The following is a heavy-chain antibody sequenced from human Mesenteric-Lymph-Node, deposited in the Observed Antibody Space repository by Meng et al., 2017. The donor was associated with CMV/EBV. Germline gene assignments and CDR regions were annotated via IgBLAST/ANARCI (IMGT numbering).Heavy chain of an antibody. CDR2: ISWDGGST. V-gene: IGHV3-43D*03. D-gene: IGHD4-17*01. J-gene: IGHJ6*02. CDR3: AKDRAVTSPYYYYYYGMDV. CDR1: GFTFDDYA. Sequence: GGSLRLSCAASGFTFDDYAMHWVRHAPGKGLEWVSLISWDGGSTYYADSVKGRFTISRDNSKNSLYLQMNSLRAEDTALYYCAKDRAVTSPYYYYYYGMDVWGQGTTVTVSS.